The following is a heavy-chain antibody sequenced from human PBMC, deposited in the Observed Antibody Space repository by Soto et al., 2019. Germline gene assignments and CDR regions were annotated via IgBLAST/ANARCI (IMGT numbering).Heavy chain of an antibody. J-gene: IGHJ4*02. V-gene: IGHV4-4*02. CDR2: VYHSGST. D-gene: IGHD4-17*01. CDR1: GDSISSPTW. Sequence: QVQLQESGPGLVKPSETLSLTCDVSGDSISSPTWWTWVRQPPGKGLEGIGEVYHSGSTNYNSSLKSRVTISVDKSKNQFSLRLTSVTAADTAVYYCATRAPIDGDPYWGQGTLVTVSS. CDR3: ATRAPIDGDPY.